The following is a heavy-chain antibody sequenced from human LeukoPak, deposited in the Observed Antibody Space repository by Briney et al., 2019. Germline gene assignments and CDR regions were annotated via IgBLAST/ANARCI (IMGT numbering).Heavy chain of an antibody. CDR3: AREYPKGGSYRFDP. CDR2: INHSGST. J-gene: IGHJ5*02. D-gene: IGHD1-26*01. Sequence: SETLSLTCAVYGESFSGYYWSWIRQPPGKGLEWIGEINHSGSTNYNPSLKSRVTISVDTSKNHFSLKLSSVTAADTAVYYCAREYPKGGSYRFDPRGQGTLVTVSS. CDR1: GESFSGYY. V-gene: IGHV4-34*01.